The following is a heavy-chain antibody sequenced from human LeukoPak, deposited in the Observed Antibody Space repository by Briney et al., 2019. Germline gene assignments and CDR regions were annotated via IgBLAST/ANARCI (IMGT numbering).Heavy chain of an antibody. CDR1: GYTFTSYG. Sequence: GASVKVSCKASGYTFTSYGISWVRQAPGQGLEWMGWINPNSGGTNYAQKFQGWVTMTRDTSISTAYMELSRLRSDDTAVYYCARAGTVEMTPLDYWGQGTLVIVSS. CDR2: INPNSGGT. CDR3: ARAGTVEMTPLDY. V-gene: IGHV1-2*04. J-gene: IGHJ4*02. D-gene: IGHD5-24*01.